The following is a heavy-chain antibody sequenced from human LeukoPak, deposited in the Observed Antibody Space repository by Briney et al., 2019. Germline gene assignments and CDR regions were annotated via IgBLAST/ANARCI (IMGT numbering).Heavy chain of an antibody. Sequence: GGSLRLSCAASGFTFNSYAMSWVRQAPGKGLEWVSAISGSGGSTYYADSVKGRFTISRDNSKNTLYLQMNSLRAEDTAVYYCAKNDFWSGYSYYFDYWGQGTLVTVSS. CDR2: ISGSGGST. V-gene: IGHV3-23*01. CDR1: GFTFNSYA. J-gene: IGHJ4*02. D-gene: IGHD3-3*01. CDR3: AKNDFWSGYSYYFDY.